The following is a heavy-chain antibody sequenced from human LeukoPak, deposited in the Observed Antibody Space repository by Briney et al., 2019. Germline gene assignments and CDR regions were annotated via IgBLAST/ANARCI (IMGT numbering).Heavy chain of an antibody. CDR2: IYYSGTT. CDR3: ARGVYIAAAQYGY. Sequence: SVTLSLTCTVSGGSISSYYWSWIRQPPGKGLEWIGYIYYSGTTNYNPSLKSRVTISVDTSKNQFSLKLSSVTAADTAVYYCARGVYIAAAQYGYRGQGTLVTVSS. CDR1: GGSISSYY. J-gene: IGHJ4*02. V-gene: IGHV4-59*01. D-gene: IGHD6-13*01.